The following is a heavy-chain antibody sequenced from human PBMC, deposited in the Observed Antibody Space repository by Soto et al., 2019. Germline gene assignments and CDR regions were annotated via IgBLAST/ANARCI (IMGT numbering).Heavy chain of an antibody. J-gene: IGHJ4*02. V-gene: IGHV4-30-4*01. Sequence: PSETLSLTCTVSGGSISSGDYYWSWIRQPPGKGLGWIGYIYYSGSTYYNPSLKSRVTISVDTSKNQFSLKLSSVTAADTAVYYCARVRSSAYSGSYYMFDYWGQGTLVTVSS. CDR3: ARVRSSAYSGSYYMFDY. CDR2: IYYSGST. D-gene: IGHD1-26*01. CDR1: GGSISSGDYY.